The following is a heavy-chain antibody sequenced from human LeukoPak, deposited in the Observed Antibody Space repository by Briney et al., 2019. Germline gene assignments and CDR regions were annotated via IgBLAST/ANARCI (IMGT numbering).Heavy chain of an antibody. CDR3: ARPTPSGSYLNWFDP. J-gene: IGHJ5*02. V-gene: IGHV4-39*01. Sequence: SETLSLTCTVSGDSISSSNYYWGWIRQPPGKGLKWIGSISYSGNTYYNPSLKSRVTISVDTSKNQFSLKLNSVTAADTAVYYCARPTPSGSYLNWFDPWGQGTLVTVSS. D-gene: IGHD1-26*01. CDR1: GDSISSSNYY. CDR2: ISYSGNT.